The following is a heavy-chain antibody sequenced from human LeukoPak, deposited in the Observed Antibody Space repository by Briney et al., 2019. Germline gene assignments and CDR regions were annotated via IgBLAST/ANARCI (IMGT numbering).Heavy chain of an antibody. CDR1: GGSIRSYY. D-gene: IGHD4-17*01. V-gene: IGHV4-59*01. Sequence: SETLSLTCTVSGGSIRSYYWSWIRQPPGKGLEWIGYIYYSGSTNYNPSLKSRVSISVDTSKNQFSLKLSSVAAADTAVYYCARTGSTVTMLYPFDHWGQGTLVTVSS. CDR2: IYYSGST. J-gene: IGHJ4*02. CDR3: ARTGSTVTMLYPFDH.